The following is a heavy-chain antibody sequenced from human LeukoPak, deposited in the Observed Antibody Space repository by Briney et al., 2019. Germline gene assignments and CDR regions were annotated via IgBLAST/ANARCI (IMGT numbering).Heavy chain of an antibody. Sequence: GGSLRLSCAASGFTFSSYAMSWVRQAPGKGLECISGFSGSGGSTYYADSVKGRFTISRDNSKNTLYLQLNSLRAEDTAMYYCGRDFVNGAKARFDCWGQGTLVTVAS. CDR1: GFTFSSYA. V-gene: IGHV3-23*01. CDR3: GRDFVNGAKARFDC. CDR2: FSGSGGST. D-gene: IGHD4/OR15-4a*01. J-gene: IGHJ4*02.